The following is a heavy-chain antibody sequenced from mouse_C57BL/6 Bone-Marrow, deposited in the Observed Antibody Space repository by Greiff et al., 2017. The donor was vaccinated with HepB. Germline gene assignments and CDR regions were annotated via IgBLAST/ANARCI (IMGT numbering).Heavy chain of an antibody. D-gene: IGHD2-4*01. V-gene: IGHV1-85*01. CDR1: GYTFKSYD. J-gene: IGHJ3*01. Sequence: QVQLKQSGPELVKPGASVKLSCKASGYTFKSYDINWVKQRPGQGLEWIGWIYPRDGSTKYNEKFKGKATLTVDTSSSTAYMELHSLTSEDSAVYFCARRGYDYGAWFAYWGQGTLVTVSA. CDR3: ARRGYDYGAWFAY. CDR2: IYPRDGST.